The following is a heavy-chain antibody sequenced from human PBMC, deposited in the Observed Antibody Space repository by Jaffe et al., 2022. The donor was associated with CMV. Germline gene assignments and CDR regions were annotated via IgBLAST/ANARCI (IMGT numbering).Heavy chain of an antibody. V-gene: IGHV3-11*01. J-gene: IGHJ4*02. D-gene: IGHD1-26*01. CDR2: ISVSGSTL. CDR3: ATSGHRRELPYVDS. CDR1: GFTFSDYY. Sequence: QVQLVESGGGLVKPGGSLRLSCTASGFTFSDYYMSWIRQAPGQGLEWVSYISVSGSTLSYADSVKGRFTISRDNAKNSMYLQMNSLRVDDTAVYYCATSGHRRELPYVDSWGQGTLVTVSS.